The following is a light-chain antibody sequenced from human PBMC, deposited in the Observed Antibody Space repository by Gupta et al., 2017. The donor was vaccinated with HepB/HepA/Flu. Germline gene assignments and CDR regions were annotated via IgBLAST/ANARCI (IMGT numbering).Light chain of an antibody. J-gene: IGLJ1*01. CDR3: SSYRDSSTRYV. V-gene: IGLV2-14*03. CDR1: SSDVGGYNY. Sequence: QSALTQPASVSGSPGQSITIPCTGTSSDVGGYNYVSWYQQHPGKAPKLMIYDVSNRPSGVSNRFSGSKSGNTASLTISGLQAEDEADYYCSSYRDSSTRYVFGTGTKVTVL. CDR2: DVS.